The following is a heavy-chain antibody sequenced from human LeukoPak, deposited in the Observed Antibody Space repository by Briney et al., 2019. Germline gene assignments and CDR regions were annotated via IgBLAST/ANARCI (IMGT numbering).Heavy chain of an antibody. D-gene: IGHD3-22*01. CDR1: GDSINDHY. J-gene: IGHJ4*02. Sequence: SETLSLTCTVSGDSINDHYWSWIRQPPGEGLEWIAYIYSSVSTNYNPSLKSRVTISIDTSKSQFSLKLTSVTAADTAVYYCARQIEEYYYDSSGYRYFDYWGQGTLVTVSS. CDR2: IYSSVST. V-gene: IGHV4-59*11. CDR3: ARQIEEYYYDSSGYRYFDY.